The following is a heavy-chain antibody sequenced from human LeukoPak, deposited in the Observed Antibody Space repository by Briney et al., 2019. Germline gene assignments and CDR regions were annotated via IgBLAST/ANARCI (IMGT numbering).Heavy chain of an antibody. CDR3: ARRFDY. CDR2: ISGNGTGGRT. CDR1: GFTFITYA. J-gene: IGHJ4*02. Sequence: GGSLRLSCAASGFTFITYAMSWVRQAPGKGLEWVSGISGNGTGGRTYYADSVKGRFTISRDDAKNSLYLQMDSLRAEDTAVYYCARRFDYWGQGTLVTVSS. V-gene: IGHV3-23*01.